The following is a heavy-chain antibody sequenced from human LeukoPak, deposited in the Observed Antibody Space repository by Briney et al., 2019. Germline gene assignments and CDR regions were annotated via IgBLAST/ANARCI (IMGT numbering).Heavy chain of an antibody. J-gene: IGHJ4*02. CDR1: GFTVSSNY. V-gene: IGHV3-53*05. CDR2: VYGGGDTT. CDR3: TRDSRIAVAATYDY. D-gene: IGHD6-19*01. Sequence: GGSLRLSCAASGFTVSSNYMSWVRQAPGKGLKWVSVVYGGGDTTYYADFVKGRFTISRDSSNNTVFLQMNSLRPEDTAVYYCTRDSRIAVAATYDYWGQGTLVTVSS.